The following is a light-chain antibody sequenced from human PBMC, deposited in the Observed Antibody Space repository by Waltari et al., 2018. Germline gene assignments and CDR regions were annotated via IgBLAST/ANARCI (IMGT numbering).Light chain of an antibody. Sequence: CRASQDITNALAWYQHKLGRAPKLLIYATSKLEGGVPARFSGRGSGTTYTLTIDSLQSDDSASYFCQQYFSVPLTFGGGSKIEI. V-gene: IGKV1-NL1*01. CDR1: QDITNA. CDR3: QQYFSVPLT. J-gene: IGKJ4*01. CDR2: ATS.